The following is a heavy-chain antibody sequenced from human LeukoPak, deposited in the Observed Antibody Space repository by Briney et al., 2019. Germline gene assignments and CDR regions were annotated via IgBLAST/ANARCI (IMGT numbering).Heavy chain of an antibody. J-gene: IGHJ5*02. V-gene: IGHV3-30*02. CDR1: GFTFSSYG. CDR2: IRYDGSNK. Sequence: HPGGSLRLSCAASGFTFSSYGMHWVRQAPGKGLEWVAFIRYDGSNKYYADSVKGRFTISRDNSKNTLYLQMNSLRAEDTAVYYCAKYDRPYSSSWYVSWFDPWGQGTLVTVSS. CDR3: AKYDRPYSSSWYVSWFDP. D-gene: IGHD6-13*01.